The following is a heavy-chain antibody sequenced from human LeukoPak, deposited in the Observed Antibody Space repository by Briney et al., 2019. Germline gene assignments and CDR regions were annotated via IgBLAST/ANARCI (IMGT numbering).Heavy chain of an antibody. V-gene: IGHV3-66*01. J-gene: IGHJ6*02. CDR3: AREARYYDILTGYHNYSGVDV. D-gene: IGHD3-9*01. CDR2: IYGGGTT. CDR1: GFTVSNDY. Sequence: PGGSLRLSCAGSGFTVSNDYMTWVRQAPGKGLECVSAIYGGGTTYYADSVKGRFTISRDRSSNTLHLQMNSLRAEDTAVYYCAREARYYDILTGYHNYSGVDVWGQGTTVIVSS.